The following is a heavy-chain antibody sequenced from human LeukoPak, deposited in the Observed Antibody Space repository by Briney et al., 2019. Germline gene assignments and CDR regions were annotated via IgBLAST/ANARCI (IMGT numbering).Heavy chain of an antibody. Sequence: ASVKVSCKASGYTFTGYYIHWVRQAPGQGLEWMGWINPNSGGTNYAQKFQGRVTMTRDTSISTAYMELSRLRSDDTAVYYCARALRLLSPVRDNWFDPWGQGTLVTVSS. CDR1: GYTFTGYY. J-gene: IGHJ5*02. D-gene: IGHD2-2*01. CDR3: ARALRLLSPVRDNWFDP. V-gene: IGHV1-2*02. CDR2: INPNSGGT.